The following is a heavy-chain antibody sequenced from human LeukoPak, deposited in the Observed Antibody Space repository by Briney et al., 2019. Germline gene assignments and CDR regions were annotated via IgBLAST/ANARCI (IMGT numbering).Heavy chain of an antibody. CDR3: ASYCTNGVCYTGAPNYYFDY. J-gene: IGHJ4*02. Sequence: SVKVSCKASGGTFSSYAISWVRQAPGQGLEWMGGIIPIFGTANYAQKFQGRVTITADESTSTAYMELRSLRSDDTAVYYCASYCTNGVCYTGAPNYYFDYWGQGTLVTVSS. V-gene: IGHV1-69*13. CDR2: IIPIFGTA. D-gene: IGHD2-8*01. CDR1: GGTFSSYA.